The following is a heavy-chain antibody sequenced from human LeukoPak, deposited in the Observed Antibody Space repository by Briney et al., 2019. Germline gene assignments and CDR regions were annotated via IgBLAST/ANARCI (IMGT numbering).Heavy chain of an antibody. J-gene: IGHJ4*02. V-gene: IGHV1-2*02. Sequence: ASVKVSCKASGYTFTGYYMHWVRQAPGQGLEWMGWINPNSGGTNYAQKFQGRVTMTRDTSISTAYMELSRLRSDDTAVYYCARDRARYYDSSGYYYDYWGQGTLVTVSS. CDR3: ARDRARYYDSSGYYYDY. CDR1: GYTFTGYY. D-gene: IGHD3-22*01. CDR2: INPNSGGT.